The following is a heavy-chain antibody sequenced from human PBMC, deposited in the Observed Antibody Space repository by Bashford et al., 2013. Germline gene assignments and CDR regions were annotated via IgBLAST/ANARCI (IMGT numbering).Heavy chain of an antibody. CDR3: ASSPKIYGDSNWDYYYYYGMDV. V-gene: IGHV5-10-1*01. CDR2: IDPSDSYT. CDR1: GYSFTSYW. D-gene: IGHD4-17*01. J-gene: IGHJ6*02. Sequence: GESLKISCKGSGYSFTSYWISWVRQMPGKGLEWMGRIDPSDSYTNYSPSFQGHVTISADKSISTAYLQWSSLKASDTAMYYCASSPKIYGDSNWDYYYYYGMDVWGQGTTVTVSS.